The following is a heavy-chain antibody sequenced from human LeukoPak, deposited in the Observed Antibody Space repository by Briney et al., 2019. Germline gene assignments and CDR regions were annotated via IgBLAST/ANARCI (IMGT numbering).Heavy chain of an antibody. D-gene: IGHD2-21*01. CDR1: GSSMSSDYY. J-gene: IGHJ4*02. CDR3: ARQGSISAFDF. V-gene: IGHV4-38-2*02. Sequence: SETLSLTCTVSGSSMSSDYYWGWIRQPPGKGLEWIGSISDSGSAYYNPSLKSRVTISVDTSKNQFSLKLRALSAADTAVYFCARQGSISAFDFWGRGTLVTVSS. CDR2: ISDSGSA.